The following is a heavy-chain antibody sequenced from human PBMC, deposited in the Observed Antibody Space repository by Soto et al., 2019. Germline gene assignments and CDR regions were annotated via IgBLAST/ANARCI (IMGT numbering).Heavy chain of an antibody. CDR2: IIPIFGTA. D-gene: IGHD2-15*01. CDR3: ARVGGREYYYYYYGMDV. CDR1: GGTFSSYA. Sequence: QVQLVQSGAEVKKPGSSVKVSCKASGGTFSSYAISWVRQAPGQGLEWMGGIIPIFGTANYAQKFQGRVTITADESTSTAYMELSSLRSEDTAVYYCARVGGREYYYYYYGMDVWGQGSTVTVSS. J-gene: IGHJ6*02. V-gene: IGHV1-69*01.